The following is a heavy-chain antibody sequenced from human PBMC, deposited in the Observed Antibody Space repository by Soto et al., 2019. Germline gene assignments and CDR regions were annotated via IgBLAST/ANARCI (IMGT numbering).Heavy chain of an antibody. Sequence: EVQLVESGGGLVKPGGSLRLSCAASGFTFSSYSMNWVRQAPGKGLEWVSSISSSSSYIYYADSVKGRFTISRDNAKNSLYLQMNTLRAEDTAVYYCATDGSIAARQYWYFDLWGRGTLVTVSS. D-gene: IGHD6-6*01. CDR3: ATDGSIAARQYWYFDL. CDR2: ISSSSSYI. CDR1: GFTFSSYS. V-gene: IGHV3-21*01. J-gene: IGHJ2*01.